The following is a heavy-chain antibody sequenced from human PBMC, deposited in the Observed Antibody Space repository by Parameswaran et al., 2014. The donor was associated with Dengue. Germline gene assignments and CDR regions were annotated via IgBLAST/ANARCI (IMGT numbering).Heavy chain of an antibody. Sequence: WIRQPPGKALEWLALIYWDDDKRYSPSLKSRLTITKDTSKNQVVLTMTNMDPVDTATYYCAHRGGGVEYFQHWGQGTLVTVSS. CDR2: IYWDDDK. V-gene: IGHV2-5*02. J-gene: IGHJ1*01. CDR3: AHRGGGVEYFQH. D-gene: IGHD2-8*02.